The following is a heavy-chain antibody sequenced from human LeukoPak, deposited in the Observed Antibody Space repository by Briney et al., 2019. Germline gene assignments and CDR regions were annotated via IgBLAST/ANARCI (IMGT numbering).Heavy chain of an antibody. V-gene: IGHV4-39*01. CDR2: IYYSGST. Sequence: SETLSLTCTVSGGSISSSSYYWGWIRQPPGKGLEWIGSIYYSGSTYHNPSLKSRVTISGDTSKNQFSLKLSSVTAADTAVYYCARRDGWDRESWFDPWGQGTLVTVSS. CDR3: ARRDGWDRESWFDP. J-gene: IGHJ5*02. D-gene: IGHD5-24*01. CDR1: GGSISSSSYY.